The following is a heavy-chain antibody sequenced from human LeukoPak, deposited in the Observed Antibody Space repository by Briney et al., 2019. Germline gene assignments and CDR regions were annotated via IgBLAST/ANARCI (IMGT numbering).Heavy chain of an antibody. CDR3: ARWTANYYDSSGYYCLDY. D-gene: IGHD3-22*01. V-gene: IGHV1-69*13. CDR1: GGTFSSYA. CDR2: IIPIFGTA. Sequence: ASVKVSCKASGGTFSSYAISWVRQAPGQGLEWMGGIIPIFGTANYAQKFQGRVTITADESTSTAYMELSSLRSEDTAVYYCARWTANYYDSSGYYCLDYWGQGTLDTVSS. J-gene: IGHJ4*02.